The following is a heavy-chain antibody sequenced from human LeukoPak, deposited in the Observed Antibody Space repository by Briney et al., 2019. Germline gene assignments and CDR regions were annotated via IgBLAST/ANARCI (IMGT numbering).Heavy chain of an antibody. Sequence: ASVKVSCTASGYTFTGYYMHWVRQAPGQRLEWMGWINPNSGGTNYAQKFQGRVTMTRDTSISTAYMELSRLRSDDTAVYYCASDIVVVPAAPPRDYWGQGTLVTVSS. CDR2: INPNSGGT. CDR3: ASDIVVVPAAPPRDY. D-gene: IGHD2-2*01. J-gene: IGHJ4*02. V-gene: IGHV1-2*02. CDR1: GYTFTGYY.